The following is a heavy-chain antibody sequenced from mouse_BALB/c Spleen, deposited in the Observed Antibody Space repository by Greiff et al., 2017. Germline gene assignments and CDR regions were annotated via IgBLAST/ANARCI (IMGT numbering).Heavy chain of an antibody. Sequence: DVKLQESGPGLVKPSQSLSLTCTVTGYSITSDYAWNWIRQFPGNKLEWMGYISYSGSTSYNPSLKSRISITRDTSKNQFFLQLNSVTTEDTATYYCARSQLTLYYFDYWGQGTTLTVSS. CDR1: GYSITSDYA. CDR3: ARSQLTLYYFDY. J-gene: IGHJ2*01. D-gene: IGHD3-3*01. CDR2: ISYSGST. V-gene: IGHV3-2*02.